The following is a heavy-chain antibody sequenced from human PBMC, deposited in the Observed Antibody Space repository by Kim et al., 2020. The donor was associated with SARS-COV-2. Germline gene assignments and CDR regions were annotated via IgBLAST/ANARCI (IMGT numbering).Heavy chain of an antibody. J-gene: IGHJ3*02. V-gene: IGHV4-39*01. CDR1: GGSISSSSYY. CDR3: ARLLGYCSGGSCYDAFDI. CDR2: IYYSGST. D-gene: IGHD2-15*01. Sequence: SETLSLTCTVSGGSISSSSYYWGWIRQPPGKGLEWIGSIYYSGSTYYNPSLKSRVTISVDTSKNQFSLKLSSVTAADTAVYYCARLLGYCSGGSCYDAFDIWGQGTMVTVSS.